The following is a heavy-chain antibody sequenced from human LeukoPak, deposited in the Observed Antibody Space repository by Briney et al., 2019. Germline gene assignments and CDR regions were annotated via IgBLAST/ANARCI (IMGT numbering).Heavy chain of an antibody. J-gene: IGHJ4*02. CDR2: ISRSGSTI. D-gene: IGHD5-12*01. Sequence: GGSLRPSCAASGFTFSSYEMNWVRQAPGKGPEWVSYISRSGSTIYYADSVKGRFTISRDNAKNSLYLQMNSLRVEDTAVYYCASGYDLPYWGQGTLVTVSS. V-gene: IGHV3-48*03. CDR3: ASGYDLPY. CDR1: GFTFSSYE.